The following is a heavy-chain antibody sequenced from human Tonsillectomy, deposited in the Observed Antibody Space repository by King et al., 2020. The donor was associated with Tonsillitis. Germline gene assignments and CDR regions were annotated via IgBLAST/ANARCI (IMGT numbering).Heavy chain of an antibody. D-gene: IGHD4-17*01. Sequence: VQLVESGGGLVQPGGSLRLSCAASGFTFSSYAMSWVRQAPGKGLEWVSAISGSGGSTYYADSVKGRFTISRDNSKNTLYLQMNSLRAEDTAVYYCAKRLGTVTEYYYYGLDVWGQGTTVTVSS. V-gene: IGHV3-23*04. J-gene: IGHJ6*02. CDR3: AKRLGTVTEYYYYGLDV. CDR1: GFTFSSYA. CDR2: ISGSGGST.